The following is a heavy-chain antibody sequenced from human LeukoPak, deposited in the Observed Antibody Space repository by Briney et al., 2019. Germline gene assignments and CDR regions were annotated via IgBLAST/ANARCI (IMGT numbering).Heavy chain of an antibody. CDR2: ISGSGGST. V-gene: IGHV3-23*01. Sequence: SCKASGGTFSSYAMSWVRQAPGKGLEWVSAISGSGGSTYYADSVKGRFTISRDNSKNTLYLQMNSLRAEDTAVYYCAKGVYYYDSSGYFPPSFDYWGQGTLVTVSS. CDR3: AKGVYYYDSSGYFPPSFDY. D-gene: IGHD3-22*01. J-gene: IGHJ4*02. CDR1: GGTFSSYA.